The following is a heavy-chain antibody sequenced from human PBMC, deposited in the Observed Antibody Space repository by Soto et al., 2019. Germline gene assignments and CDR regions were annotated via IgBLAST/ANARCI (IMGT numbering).Heavy chain of an antibody. Sequence: QVQLQQWGAGLLKPSETLSLTCAVSGGSFSGYYWSWIRQPPGKGLEWMGEINHSGSTNYNPSLKSRGIISVDTSKNQFSLKLSSVTAADTAVDYCAGGTSIAAGGIDYWGQGTLVTVSS. CDR3: AGGTSIAAGGIDY. J-gene: IGHJ4*02. V-gene: IGHV4-34*01. D-gene: IGHD6-13*01. CDR2: INHSGST. CDR1: GGSFSGYY.